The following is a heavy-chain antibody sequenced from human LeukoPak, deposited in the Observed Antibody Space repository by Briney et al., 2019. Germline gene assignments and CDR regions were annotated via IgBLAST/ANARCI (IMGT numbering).Heavy chain of an antibody. CDR3: ARSRLSQMSYFQH. CDR1: VNTFTSYY. Sequence: ASVKVSCKASVNTFTSYYMHWVRQAPGQGLEWMGIIDPSGGSTRYAPKFQGRVTMTRDMSTSTVYMDLSSLRSEDTAVYYCARSRLSQMSYFQHWGQGTLVTVSS. D-gene: IGHD2/OR15-2a*01. J-gene: IGHJ1*01. CDR2: IDPSGGST. V-gene: IGHV1-46*01.